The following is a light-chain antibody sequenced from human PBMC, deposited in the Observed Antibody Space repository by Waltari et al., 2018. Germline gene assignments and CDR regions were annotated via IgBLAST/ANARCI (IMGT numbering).Light chain of an antibody. Sequence: DIQMTQSPSSLSGSVGDRVTITCQASHDISNYLNWYQQKPGKAPKLLIYDASNLETGVPSRFSGSGSGTDFTFTISSLQPEDIATYYCQQYDNLPITFGQGTRLEIK. CDR3: QQYDNLPIT. CDR1: HDISNY. J-gene: IGKJ5*01. CDR2: DAS. V-gene: IGKV1-33*01.